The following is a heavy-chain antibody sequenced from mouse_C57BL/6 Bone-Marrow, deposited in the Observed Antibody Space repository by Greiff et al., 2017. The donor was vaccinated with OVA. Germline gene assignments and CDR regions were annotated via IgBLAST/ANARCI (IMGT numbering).Heavy chain of an antibody. V-gene: IGHV14-4*01. CDR2: IDPENGDT. CDR1: GFNIKDDY. D-gene: IGHD2-4*01. J-gene: IGHJ3*01. Sequence: EVQLQQSGAELVRPGASVKLSCTASGFNIKDDYMHLVKQRPEQGLEWIGWIDPENGDTEYASKFQGKATITADTSSNTAYLQLSSLTSEDTAVYYCTTDDYGFAYWGQGTLVTVSA. CDR3: TTDDYGFAY.